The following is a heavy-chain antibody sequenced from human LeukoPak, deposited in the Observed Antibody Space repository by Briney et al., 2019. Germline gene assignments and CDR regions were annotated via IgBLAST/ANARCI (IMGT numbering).Heavy chain of an antibody. V-gene: IGHV3-74*01. CDR3: AKGSADSSGGRGYFDY. J-gene: IGHJ4*02. Sequence: GGSLRLSCAASGFTFSNNWMYWVRQAPGKGLVWVSRINSDGSSTSYADSVKGRFTISRDNAKNSLYLQMNSLRAEDMALYYCAKGSADSSGGRGYFDYWGQGTLVTVSS. CDR1: GFTFSNNW. D-gene: IGHD6-19*01. CDR2: INSDGSST.